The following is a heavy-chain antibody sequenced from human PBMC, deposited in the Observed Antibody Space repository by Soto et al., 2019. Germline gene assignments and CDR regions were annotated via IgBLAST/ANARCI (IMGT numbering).Heavy chain of an antibody. CDR3: AKGNVKQWLVRLVDYGMDV. Sequence: GGSLRLSCAASGFTFSSYAMSWVRQAPGKGLDWVSAISGSGGSTYYAVSVKGRVTISRDNSKNTLYLQMNSLRAEDTAVYYCAKGNVKQWLVRLVDYGMDVWGQGTTVTVSS. CDR2: ISGSGGST. CDR1: GFTFSSYA. J-gene: IGHJ6*02. V-gene: IGHV3-23*01. D-gene: IGHD6-19*01.